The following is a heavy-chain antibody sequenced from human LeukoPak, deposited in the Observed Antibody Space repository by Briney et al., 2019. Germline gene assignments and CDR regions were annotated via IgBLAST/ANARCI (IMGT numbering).Heavy chain of an antibody. CDR1: GGSISSGSYY. CDR3: ARGQWLVPRD. Sequence: SETLSLTCTVSGGSISSGSYYWSWIRQPPGKGLEWIGYIYYSGSTNYNPSLKSRVTISVDTSKNQFSLKLSSVTAADTAVYYCARGQWLVPRDWGQGTLVTVSS. J-gene: IGHJ4*02. CDR2: IYYSGST. V-gene: IGHV4-61*01. D-gene: IGHD6-19*01.